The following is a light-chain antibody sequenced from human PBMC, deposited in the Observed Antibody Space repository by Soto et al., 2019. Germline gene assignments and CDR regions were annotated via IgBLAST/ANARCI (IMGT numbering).Light chain of an antibody. CDR1: QSVNTW. CDR2: KAS. CDR3: QRFDSHPIT. V-gene: IGKV1-5*03. Sequence: DIQMTQSPSTLSASVGDRVTITCRASQSVNTWLAWYQQKPGKAPNLLIYKASILESGVPLRFSGSGSGTEFTLTISSLQPDDFATYYCQRFDSHPITFGQGTRLEIE. J-gene: IGKJ5*01.